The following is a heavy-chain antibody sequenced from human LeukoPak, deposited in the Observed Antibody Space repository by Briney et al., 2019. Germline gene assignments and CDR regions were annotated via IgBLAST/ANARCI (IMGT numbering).Heavy chain of an antibody. CDR3: ARGWWPQLNRLDY. V-gene: IGHV4-34*01. D-gene: IGHD2-8*02. CDR1: GGSFSGYY. J-gene: IGHJ4*02. Sequence: PSETLALTCAVYGGSFSGYYWSWIRQPPGKGLEWIGEINHSGSTNYNPSLKSRVTISVDTSKNQFSLKLSSVTAADTAVYYCARGWWPQLNRLDYWGQGTLVTVSS. CDR2: INHSGST.